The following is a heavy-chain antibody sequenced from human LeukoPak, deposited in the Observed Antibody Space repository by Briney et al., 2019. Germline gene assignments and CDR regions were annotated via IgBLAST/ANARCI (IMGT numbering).Heavy chain of an antibody. CDR1: GGSFSGYY. CDR2: INHSGST. Sequence: PSETLSLTCAVYGGSFSGYYWSWIRQPPGKGLEWIGEINHSGSTNYNPSLKSRVTISVDTSKNQFSLKPSSVTAADTAVYYCAAYYYDSSGYYAWFDPWGQGTLVTVSS. V-gene: IGHV4-34*01. D-gene: IGHD3-22*01. CDR3: AAYYYDSSGYYAWFDP. J-gene: IGHJ5*02.